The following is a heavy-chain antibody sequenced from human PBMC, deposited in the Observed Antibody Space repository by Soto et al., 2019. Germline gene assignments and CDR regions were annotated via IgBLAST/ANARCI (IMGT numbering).Heavy chain of an antibody. V-gene: IGHV3-21*04. CDR2: ISSSSSYI. J-gene: IGHJ6*02. D-gene: IGHD3-3*02. Sequence: PGGSLRLSCAASGFTFSSYSMNWVRQAPGKGLEWVSSISSSSSYIYYADSVKGRFTISRDNSKNTLYLQMNTLRVDDTAVYYCVKYIYWVGEIIFGIGMDDWGQGTTVTVSS. CDR3: VKYIYWVGEIIFGIGMDD. CDR1: GFTFSSYS.